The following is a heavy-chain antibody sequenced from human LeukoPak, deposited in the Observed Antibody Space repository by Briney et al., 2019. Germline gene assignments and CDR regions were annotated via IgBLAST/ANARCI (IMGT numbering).Heavy chain of an antibody. V-gene: IGHV3-9*01. D-gene: IGHD4-11*01. Sequence: GGSLRLSCAASGFTFDDYAMHWVRQAPGKGLEWVSGISWNSGSIGYADSVKGRFTISRDNVKNSLYLQMNSLRAEDTAVYYCAREGIDYTDYYNYFYMDVWGKGTTVTVSS. CDR1: GFTFDDYA. J-gene: IGHJ6*03. CDR2: ISWNSGSI. CDR3: AREGIDYTDYYNYFYMDV.